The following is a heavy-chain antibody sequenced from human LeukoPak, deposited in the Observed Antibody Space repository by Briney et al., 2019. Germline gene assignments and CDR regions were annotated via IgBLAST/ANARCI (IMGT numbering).Heavy chain of an antibody. CDR2: ISGTGSNT. Sequence: GGSLRLSCAASRFTFSSYAMSWVRQAPGKGLEWVSAISGTGSNTYYADSVKGRFAISRDNSENTLYLQMNSLRAEDTAVYYCAKDPRSSGYFDYWGQGTLVTVSS. CDR3: AKDPRSSGYFDY. J-gene: IGHJ4*02. V-gene: IGHV3-23*01. D-gene: IGHD3-10*01. CDR1: RFTFSSYA.